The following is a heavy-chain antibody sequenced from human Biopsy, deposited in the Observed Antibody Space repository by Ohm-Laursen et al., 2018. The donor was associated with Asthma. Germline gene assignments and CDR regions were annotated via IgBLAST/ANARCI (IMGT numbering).Heavy chain of an antibody. CDR3: VRDGTDDAFDI. CDR1: GFSFSNFA. J-gene: IGHJ3*02. V-gene: IGHV3-30*01. D-gene: IGHD1-1*01. CDR2: ISKDASTQ. Sequence: SLRLSCTTTGFSFSNFAIHWVRQAPGKGLEWVGVISKDASTQDYADSVKGRFTMARDNSKNTLDLQMNSLREEDTAVYYCVRDGTDDAFDIWGQGTVVSVSS.